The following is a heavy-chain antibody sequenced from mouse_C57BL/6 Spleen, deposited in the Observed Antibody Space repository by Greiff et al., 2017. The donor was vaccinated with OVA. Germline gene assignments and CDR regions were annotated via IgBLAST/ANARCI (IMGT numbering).Heavy chain of an antibody. CDR2: ISSGGDYI. Sequence: EVKVVESGEGLVKPGGSLKLSCAASGFTFSSYAMSWVRQTPEKRLEWVAYISSGGDYIYYADTVKGRFTISRDNARNTLYLQMSSLKSEDTAMYYCTREGGGYSFDYWGQGTTLTVSS. CDR1: GFTFSSYA. V-gene: IGHV5-9-1*02. D-gene: IGHD2-3*01. CDR3: TREGGGYSFDY. J-gene: IGHJ2*01.